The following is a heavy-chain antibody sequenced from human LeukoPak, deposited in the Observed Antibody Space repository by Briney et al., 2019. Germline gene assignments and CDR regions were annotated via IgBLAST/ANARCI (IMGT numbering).Heavy chain of an antibody. Sequence: SETLSLTCTVSGGSISSGGYYWSWIRQPPGKGLEWIGEINHSGSTNYNPSLKSRVTISVDTSKNQFSLKLSSVTAADTAVYYCARDSSSWYYDYWGQGTLVTVSS. J-gene: IGHJ4*02. V-gene: IGHV4-39*07. CDR3: ARDSSSWYYDY. CDR1: GGSISSGGYY. CDR2: INHSGST. D-gene: IGHD6-13*01.